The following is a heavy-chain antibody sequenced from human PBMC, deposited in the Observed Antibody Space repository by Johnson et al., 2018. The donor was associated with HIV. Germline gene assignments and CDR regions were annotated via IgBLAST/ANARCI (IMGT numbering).Heavy chain of an antibody. CDR2: ITNNGGST. D-gene: IGHD3-3*01. J-gene: IGHJ3*01. CDR3: ATDYNFWSGRPDSFDV. Sequence: EKLVESGGGLVQPGGSLRLSCAASGFIFSSYPMHWVRQVPGKGLEYVSRITNNGGSTYYVDSVKGRFTISRDNSKNTLYLQMDSLRAEDMGVYYCATDYNFWSGRPDSFDVWGQGTMVTVSS. CDR1: GFIFSSYP. V-gene: IGHV3-64*07.